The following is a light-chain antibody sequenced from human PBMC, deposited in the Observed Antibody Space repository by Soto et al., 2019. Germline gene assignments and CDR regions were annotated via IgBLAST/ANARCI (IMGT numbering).Light chain of an antibody. CDR1: SSDVGSYNL. CDR3: CSSEGSNTFCV. CDR2: EGS. V-gene: IGLV2-23*01. J-gene: IGLJ3*02. Sequence: QSALTQPASVSGSPGQSITISCTGTSSDVGSYNLVSWYQQHPGKAPKLMIYEGSNRPSGVSNRFSGSKSGNKASLTISGLQAEDEAADYSCSSEGSNTFCVFGGGTKLTVL.